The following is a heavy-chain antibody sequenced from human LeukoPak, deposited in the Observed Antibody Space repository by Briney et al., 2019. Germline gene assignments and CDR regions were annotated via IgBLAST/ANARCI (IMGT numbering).Heavy chain of an antibody. Sequence: SETLSLTCSVSGGSISSGGYYWSWFRQHPGKGPEWIGYIYYSGTTFYNPSLKSRLTMSVDTSKNQFSLKLSSVTAADTAVYYCARDAPIWSGYFGVLVWGQGTTVTVSS. J-gene: IGHJ6*02. CDR2: IYYSGTT. D-gene: IGHD3-3*01. CDR1: GGSISSGGYY. V-gene: IGHV4-31*03. CDR3: ARDAPIWSGYFGVLV.